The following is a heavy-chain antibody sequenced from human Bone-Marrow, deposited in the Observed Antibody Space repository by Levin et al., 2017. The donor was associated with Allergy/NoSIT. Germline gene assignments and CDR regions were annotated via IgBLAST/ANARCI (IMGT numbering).Heavy chain of an antibody. Sequence: LSLTCAASGFTFSNYWMSWVRQAPGKGLEWVASIKQDGSEQYYVDSVKGRFTISRDNARNSLFLQVNSLRVEDTAVYYCARLGYCSGGHCYSPIEDYWGQGTLVAVSS. D-gene: IGHD2-15*01. J-gene: IGHJ4*02. CDR1: GFTFSNYW. CDR3: ARLGYCSGGHCYSPIEDY. CDR2: IKQDGSEQ. V-gene: IGHV3-7*01.